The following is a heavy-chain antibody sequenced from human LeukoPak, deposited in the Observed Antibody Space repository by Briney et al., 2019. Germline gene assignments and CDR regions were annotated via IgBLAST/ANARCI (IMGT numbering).Heavy chain of an antibody. CDR2: IGPTGSDR. CDR3: ATETNGRHYDY. V-gene: IGHV3-21*06. CDR1: GLTFSTSG. Sequence: GGPLRLSCTASGLTFSTSGFNWVRQAPGKGLEWVASIGPTGSDRYHADSIKGRFTISRDNANNFLYLQMNSLRAEDTAVYYCATETNGRHYDYWGQGTLLTVSS. J-gene: IGHJ4*02. D-gene: IGHD1-14*01.